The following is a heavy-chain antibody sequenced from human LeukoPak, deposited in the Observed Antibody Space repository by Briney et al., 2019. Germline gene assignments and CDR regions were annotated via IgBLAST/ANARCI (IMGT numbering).Heavy chain of an antibody. D-gene: IGHD2-2*01. J-gene: IGHJ5*02. CDR1: GYTLTELS. CDR3: ATLYCSSTSCKTNNRFDP. CDR2: FDPEDGET. Sequence: ASVKVSCKVSGYTLTELSMHWVRQAPGKGLEWMGGFDPEDGETIYAQKFQGRVTMTEDTSTDTAYMELSSLRSEDTAVYYCATLYCSSTSCKTNNRFDPWGQGTLVTVSS. V-gene: IGHV1-24*01.